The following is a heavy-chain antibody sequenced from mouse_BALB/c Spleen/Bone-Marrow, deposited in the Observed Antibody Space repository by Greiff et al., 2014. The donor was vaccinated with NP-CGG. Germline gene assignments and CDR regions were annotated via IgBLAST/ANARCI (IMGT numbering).Heavy chain of an antibody. Sequence: EVQLQQSGPELLKPGASVKISCKASGYSFTGYFMNWVKQSHGKSLEWIGRINPYTGDTFYNQKFKGKATLTVDKSSSTAHMELLSLTSEDSAVYYCGGVCYDYVVYFDVWGAGATVTVSS. CDR1: GYSFTGYF. V-gene: IGHV1-37*01. D-gene: IGHD2-4*01. CDR2: INPYTGDT. J-gene: IGHJ1*01. CDR3: GGVCYDYVVYFDV.